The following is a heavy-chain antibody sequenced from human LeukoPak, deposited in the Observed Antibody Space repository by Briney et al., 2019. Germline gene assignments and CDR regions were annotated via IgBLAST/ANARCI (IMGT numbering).Heavy chain of an antibody. CDR3: VKEQSSGCYRVADY. CDR2: ISYDGTKK. V-gene: IGHV3-30*18. Sequence: PGGSLRLSCAASGFSFSSDGMHWVRRAPGKGLEWVAVISYDGTKKVYRDSVRGRFTISRDNSKNTLYLQMNTLRVEDTAVYHCVKEQSSGCYRVADYWGQGTLVTVSS. J-gene: IGHJ4*02. D-gene: IGHD6-19*01. CDR1: GFSFSSDG.